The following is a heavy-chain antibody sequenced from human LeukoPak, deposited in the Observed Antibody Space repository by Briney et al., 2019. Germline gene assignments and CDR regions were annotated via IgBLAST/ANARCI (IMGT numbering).Heavy chain of an antibody. CDR3: AGYSSGWSSGGGY. CDR2: IYYSGTT. V-gene: IGHV4-39*01. J-gene: IGHJ4*02. CDR1: GGSISSLTYY. Sequence: SETLSLTCTVSGGSISSLTYYWGWIRQPPGRGLEWIASIYYSGTTYYSPSLKSRVTISVNRSNNQFSLRLTSVTAADAAVYFCAGYSSGWSSGGGYWGQGTLVTVSS. D-gene: IGHD6-19*01.